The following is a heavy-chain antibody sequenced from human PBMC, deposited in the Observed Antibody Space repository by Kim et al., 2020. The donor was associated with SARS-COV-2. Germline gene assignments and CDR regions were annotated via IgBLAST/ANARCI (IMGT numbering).Heavy chain of an antibody. V-gene: IGHV4-59*01. CDR2: IYYSGST. J-gene: IGHJ4*02. CDR3: ARGNPYYDFWSGLYYFDY. Sequence: SETLSLTCTVSGGSISSYYWSWIRQPPGKGLEWIGYIYYSGSTNYNPSLKSRVTISVDTSKNQFSLKLSSVTAADTAVYYCARGNPYYDFWSGLYYFDYWGQGTLVTVSS. D-gene: IGHD3-3*01. CDR1: GGSISSYY.